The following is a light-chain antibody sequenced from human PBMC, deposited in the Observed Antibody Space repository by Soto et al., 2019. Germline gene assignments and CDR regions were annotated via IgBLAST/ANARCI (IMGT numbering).Light chain of an antibody. CDR3: SSYTSTSTLV. Sequence: SVLTRPASVSGSPGQSITISCTGTSSDVGAYNYVSWFQQHPGKAPKLMIYEVSNRPSGISSRFSGSKSGNTASLTISGLQAEDDADYYCSSYTSTSTLVFGGGTKVTVL. CDR1: SSDVGAYNY. J-gene: IGLJ2*01. CDR2: EVS. V-gene: IGLV2-14*01.